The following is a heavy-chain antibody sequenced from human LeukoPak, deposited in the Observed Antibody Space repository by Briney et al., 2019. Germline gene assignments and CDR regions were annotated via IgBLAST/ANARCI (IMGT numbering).Heavy chain of an antibody. V-gene: IGHV3-9*01. D-gene: IGHD1-1*01. J-gene: IGHJ6*03. Sequence: PGGSLRLSCAASGFTFDDYAMHWVRQAPGKGLEWVSGISWNSGSIGYADSVKGRFTISRDNAKNSLYLQMNSLRAEDTAVYYCARTLIGYGGYYYYYMDVWGKGTTVTISS. CDR1: GFTFDDYA. CDR3: ARTLIGYGGYYYYYMDV. CDR2: ISWNSGSI.